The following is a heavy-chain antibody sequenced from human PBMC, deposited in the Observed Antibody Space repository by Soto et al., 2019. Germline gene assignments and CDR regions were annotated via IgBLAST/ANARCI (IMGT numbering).Heavy chain of an antibody. V-gene: IGHV1-69*01. CDR3: ASINFKYDTSGLSGVSYYYYGMDV. CDR1: GGTFSSYA. J-gene: IGHJ6*02. CDR2: IIPIFGTA. D-gene: IGHD3-22*01. Sequence: QVQLVQSGAEVKKPGSAVKVSCTASGGTFSSYAINWVRQAPGQGLEWMGGIIPIFGTAKYAQKFQDRVTITEDDSTSTGYMELSSLRSEDTAVDYCASINFKYDTSGLSGVSYYYYGMDVWGQGTTVTVSS.